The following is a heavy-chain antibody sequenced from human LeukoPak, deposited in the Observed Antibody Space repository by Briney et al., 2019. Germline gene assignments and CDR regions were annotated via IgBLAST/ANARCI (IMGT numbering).Heavy chain of an antibody. V-gene: IGHV3-30*02. J-gene: IGHJ4*02. CDR1: GFTFSSYG. CDR3: AKPGDFQYYFDY. CDR2: IRYDGSNK. Sequence: GGSLRHSCAASGFTFSSYGRHWVRQAPGKGLEWVAFIRYDGSNKYYADSVKGRFTISRDNSKNTLYLQMNSLRAEDTAVYYCAKPGDFQYYFDYWGQGTLVTVSS. D-gene: IGHD3-10*01.